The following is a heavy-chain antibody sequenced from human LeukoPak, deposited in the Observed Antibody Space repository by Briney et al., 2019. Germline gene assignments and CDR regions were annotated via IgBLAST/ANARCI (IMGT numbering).Heavy chain of an antibody. D-gene: IGHD3-22*01. V-gene: IGHV4-59*10. CDR3: ACLTTADAFDI. CDR2: IYTRGST. J-gene: IGHJ3*02. CDR1: GGSFSGYY. Sequence: TLSLTCAVYGGSFSGYYWSWIRQPAGKGLEWIGRIYTRGSTNYNPSLKSRVTISVDTSKNQFSLKLSSVTAADTAVYYCACLTTADAFDIWGQGTMVTVSS.